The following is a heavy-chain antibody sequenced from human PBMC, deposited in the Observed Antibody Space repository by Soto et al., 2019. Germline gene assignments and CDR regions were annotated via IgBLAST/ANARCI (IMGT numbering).Heavy chain of an antibody. V-gene: IGHV4-59*01. CDR3: ARDFRSSWPYYYYGMDV. CDR1: GGSISSYY. J-gene: IGHJ6*02. CDR2: IYYSGST. D-gene: IGHD6-13*01. Sequence: QVQLQESGPGLVKPSETLSLTCTVSGGSISSYYWSWIRQPPGKGLEWIGYIYYSGSTNYNPSLKRRVTISVDTSKNQFSLKLSSVTAADTAAYYCARDFRSSWPYYYYGMDVWGQGTTVTVSS.